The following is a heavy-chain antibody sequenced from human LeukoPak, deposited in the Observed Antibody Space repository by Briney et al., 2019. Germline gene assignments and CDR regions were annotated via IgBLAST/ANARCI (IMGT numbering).Heavy chain of an antibody. CDR1: GFPFSLYA. CDR2: ISYNGSNK. J-gene: IGHJ4*02. V-gene: IGHV3-30*04. D-gene: IGHD2-15*01. Sequence: GGSLRLSCAASGFPFSLYAMHWVRQAPGKGLEWVGVISYNGSNKYYADSVKGRFTLSRDNSKNMLFLQMNSLRAEDTAVYYCARGRNTRSLDYWGQGTLVTVSS. CDR3: ARGRNTRSLDY.